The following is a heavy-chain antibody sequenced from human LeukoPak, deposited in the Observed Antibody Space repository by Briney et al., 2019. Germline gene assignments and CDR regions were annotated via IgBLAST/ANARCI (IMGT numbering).Heavy chain of an antibody. CDR2: IQSDGSQE. V-gene: IGHV3-33*01. CDR3: ARDSCLIKTWLDY. J-gene: IGHJ4*02. D-gene: IGHD3-10*01. CDR1: GFIFSHFG. Sequence: PGGSLRLSCATSGFIFSHFGMHWVRQAPGKGLEWVAAIQSDGSQEYFADSVKGRSTISRDKSKSTMYLQIDTLRAEDTAVYYCARDSCLIKTWLDYWGQGTLVTVSS.